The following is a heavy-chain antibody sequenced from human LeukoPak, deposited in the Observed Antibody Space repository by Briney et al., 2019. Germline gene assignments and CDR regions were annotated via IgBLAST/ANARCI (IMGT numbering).Heavy chain of an antibody. V-gene: IGHV3-20*04. CDR2: INWNGGST. Sequence: RAGGSLRLSCAASGFTFDDYGMSWVRQAPGKGLEWVSGINWNGGSTGYADSVKGRFTISRDSSKNTLYLQMNSLRAEDTAVYYCAREHHYFYYMDVWGKGTTVTISS. CDR1: GFTFDDYG. J-gene: IGHJ6*03. CDR3: AREHHYFYYMDV.